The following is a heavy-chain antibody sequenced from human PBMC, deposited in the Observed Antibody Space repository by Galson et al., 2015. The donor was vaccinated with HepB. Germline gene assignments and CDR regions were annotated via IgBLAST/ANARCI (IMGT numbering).Heavy chain of an antibody. CDR2: ISAYNGNT. J-gene: IGHJ6*03. Sequence: SVKVSCKASGYTFTSYGISWVRQAPGQGLEWMGWISAYNGNTNYAQKLQGRVTMTTDTSTSTAYMELRSLRSDDTAVYYCARDNLAGAISHYSNYDYYYYYMDVWGKGTTVTVSS. CDR1: GYTFTSYG. CDR3: ARDNLAGAISHYSNYDYYYYYMDV. V-gene: IGHV1-18*01. D-gene: IGHD4-11*01.